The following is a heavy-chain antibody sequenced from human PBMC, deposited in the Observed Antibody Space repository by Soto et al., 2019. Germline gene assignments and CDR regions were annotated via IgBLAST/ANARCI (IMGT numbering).Heavy chain of an antibody. CDR1: GFTFSRYA. J-gene: IGHJ6*02. Sequence: GGSLRLSCAASGFTFSRYAMSWVRQAPGKGLEWVSTVTGGGHTTYNADSVNGRFTISRDNSKNTLYLQMNNLRAEDTAVYYCASSSGDLDVYGMDIWGPGTTVTVSS. V-gene: IGHV3-23*01. CDR2: VTGGGHTT. D-gene: IGHD3-10*01. CDR3: ASSSGDLDVYGMDI.